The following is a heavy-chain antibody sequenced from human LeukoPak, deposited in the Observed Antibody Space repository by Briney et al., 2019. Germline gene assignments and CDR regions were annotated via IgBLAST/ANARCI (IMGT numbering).Heavy chain of an antibody. CDR1: GYTLTSYG. CDR2: ISAYNGNT. D-gene: IGHD2-2*02. Sequence: ASVKVSCKASGYTLTSYGISWVRQAPGQGLEWMGWISAYNGNTNYAQKLQGRVTMTTDTSTSTAYMELRSLRSDDTAVYYCARDAPPHCSSTSCYSAFDIWGQGTMVTVSS. V-gene: IGHV1-18*01. CDR3: ARDAPPHCSSTSCYSAFDI. J-gene: IGHJ3*02.